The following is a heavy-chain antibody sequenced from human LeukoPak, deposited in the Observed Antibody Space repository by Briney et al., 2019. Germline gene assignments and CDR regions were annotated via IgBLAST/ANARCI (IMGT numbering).Heavy chain of an antibody. J-gene: IGHJ4*02. D-gene: IGHD6-19*01. V-gene: IGHV1-24*01. Sequence: GASVKVSCKVSGYTLTELSMHWVRQAPGKGLEWMGGFDPEDGETIYAQKFQGRVTMTEDTSTDTAYMELSSLRSEDTAVYYCATDLFLRSGWFFSRPFDYWGQGTLVTVSS. CDR1: GYTLTELS. CDR2: FDPEDGET. CDR3: ATDLFLRSGWFFSRPFDY.